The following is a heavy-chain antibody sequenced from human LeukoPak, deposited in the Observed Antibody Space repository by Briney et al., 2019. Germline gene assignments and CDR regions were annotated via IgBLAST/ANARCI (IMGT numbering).Heavy chain of an antibody. CDR2: TYYRSKWYN. V-gene: IGHV6-1*01. CDR3: ARAVAGKLDY. Sequence: SQTLSLTCAISGDSVSSNSIGWTWIRQSPSRGLEWLGRTYYRSKWYNDYAVSVKSRITINPDTSKNQVSLQTNSVTPEDTAVYYCARAVAGKLDYWGQGTLVTVSS. D-gene: IGHD6-19*01. CDR1: GDSVSSNSIG. J-gene: IGHJ4*02.